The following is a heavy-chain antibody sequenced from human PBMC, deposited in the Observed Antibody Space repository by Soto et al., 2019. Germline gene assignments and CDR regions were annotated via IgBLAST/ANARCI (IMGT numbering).Heavy chain of an antibody. J-gene: IGHJ6*03. Sequence: SETLSLTCAVYGGSFSGYYWSWIRQPPGKGLEWIGEINHSGSTNCNPSLKSRVTISVDTSKNQFSLKLSSVTAADTAVYYCARGFLEWLLGHYYMDVWGKGTTVTVSS. CDR3: ARGFLEWLLGHYYMDV. D-gene: IGHD3-3*01. CDR1: GGSFSGYY. CDR2: INHSGST. V-gene: IGHV4-34*01.